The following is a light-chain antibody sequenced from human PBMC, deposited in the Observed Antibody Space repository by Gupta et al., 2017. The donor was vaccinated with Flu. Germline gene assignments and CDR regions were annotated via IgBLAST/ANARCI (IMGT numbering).Light chain of an antibody. Sequence: QSVLTQPPSVSGAPGQRVTISCTWGSSNIGAGYDGHWYQQLPGTAPKLLIYGNSNRPSGVPDRFSASKSGASASLVITGLQAEDEADYYCQSYDSSLSGYVFGSGTKVTVL. J-gene: IGLJ1*01. CDR3: QSYDSSLSGYV. V-gene: IGLV1-40*01. CDR1: SSNIGAGYD. CDR2: GNS.